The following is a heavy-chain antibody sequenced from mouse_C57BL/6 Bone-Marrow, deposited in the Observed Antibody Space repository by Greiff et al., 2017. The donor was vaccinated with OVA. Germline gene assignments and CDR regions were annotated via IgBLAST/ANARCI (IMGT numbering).Heavy chain of an antibody. D-gene: IGHD3-3*01. CDR2: ISYDGSN. CDR3: ARDQQLGMDY. CDR1: GYSITSGYY. V-gene: IGHV3-6*01. J-gene: IGHJ4*01. Sequence: EVKLVESGPGLVKPSQSLSLTCSVTGYSITSGYYWNWIRQLPGNKLEWMGYISYDGSNNYNQSLKNRISITRDTSKNQLFLTFKSLTTEDTATDYCARDQQLGMDYWGQGTSVTVSS.